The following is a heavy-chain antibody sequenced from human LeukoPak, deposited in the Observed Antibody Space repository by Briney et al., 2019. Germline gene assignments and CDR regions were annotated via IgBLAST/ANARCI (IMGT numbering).Heavy chain of an antibody. D-gene: IGHD3-10*01. Sequence: PGGSLRLSCAASGFTFSSYAMSWVRQAPGKGLEWVSAISGSGGSTYYADSVKGRFTISRDNSKNTLYLQMNSLRAEDTAVYYCAKTKLLCFGDLIEYFDYWGQGTLVTVSS. CDR1: GFTFSSYA. CDR2: ISGSGGST. CDR3: AKTKLLCFGDLIEYFDY. J-gene: IGHJ4*02. V-gene: IGHV3-23*01.